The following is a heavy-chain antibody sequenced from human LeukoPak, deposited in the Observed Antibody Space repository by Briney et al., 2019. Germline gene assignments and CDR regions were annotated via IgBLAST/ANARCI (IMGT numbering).Heavy chain of an antibody. J-gene: IGHJ4*02. CDR1: GFTFSSYG. Sequence: PGGSLRLSCAASGFTFSSYGMHWVRQAPGKGLEWVAVIWYDGSNKYYADSVKGRFTISRDNSKNTLYLQMNSLRAEDTAVYYYAKDLSVEMASEARGFGGQGTLVTVSS. D-gene: IGHD5-24*01. CDR3: AKDLSVEMASEARGF. V-gene: IGHV3-33*06. CDR2: IWYDGSNK.